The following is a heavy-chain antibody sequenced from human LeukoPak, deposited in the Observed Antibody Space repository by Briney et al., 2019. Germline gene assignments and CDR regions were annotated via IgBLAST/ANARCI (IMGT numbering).Heavy chain of an antibody. Sequence: GESLKISCKSSGYIFSNYWIAWVRQTPGKGLEWMCIIYPHDFNVKYSPSFQGHVTISVDKSVSTAYLQWNTLKASDTATYFCTRREYNDYWTAFPFWGQGTEVAVSS. D-gene: IGHD2/OR15-2a*01. CDR2: IYPHDFNV. CDR3: TRREYNDYWTAFPF. CDR1: GYIFSNYW. J-gene: IGHJ4*02. V-gene: IGHV5-51*01.